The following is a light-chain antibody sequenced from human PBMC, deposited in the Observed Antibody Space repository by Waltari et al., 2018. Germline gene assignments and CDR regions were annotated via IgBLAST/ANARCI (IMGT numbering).Light chain of an antibody. Sequence: EIVLTQSPGTLSLSPGERATLSCRASQRVSRALAWYQQKPGQAPRLLIYGASNRATGNPDRFSGGGSGTDFSLTISSLEPEDFAVYYCQHYLRLPATFGQGTKVEIK. V-gene: IGKV3-20*01. CDR3: QHYLRLPAT. J-gene: IGKJ1*01. CDR1: QRVSRA. CDR2: GAS.